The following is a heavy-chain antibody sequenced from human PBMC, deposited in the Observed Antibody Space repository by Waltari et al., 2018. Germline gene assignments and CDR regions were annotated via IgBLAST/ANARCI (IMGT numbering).Heavy chain of an antibody. Sequence: QLQLQESGPGLVKPSETLSLTCTVSGGSISGSTPYWGWIRQPPGKGLEWIGSIYYSGNAYYNPSLKSRVTISADTSKSQFSLKVYSLTAADTAVYYCARHDLSSRNWFDPWGQGTLVTVSS. CDR2: IYYSGNA. J-gene: IGHJ5*02. CDR3: ARHDLSSRNWFDP. CDR1: GGSISGSTPY. D-gene: IGHD6-13*01. V-gene: IGHV4-39*01.